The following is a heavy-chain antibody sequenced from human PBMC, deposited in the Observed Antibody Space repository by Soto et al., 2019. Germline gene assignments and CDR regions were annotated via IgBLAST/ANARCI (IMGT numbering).Heavy chain of an antibody. CDR1: GGAISGYY. Sequence: ETLSLTCTVSGGAISGYYWTWIRQPAGKGLEWIGRIYSSGSTKYNPSLKSRVTMSLDTSKNQFSLRLSSVTAADTAVYYCARGQRFSDWFDPWGPGTLVTVSS. CDR2: IYSSGST. D-gene: IGHD3-3*01. V-gene: IGHV4-4*07. J-gene: IGHJ5*02. CDR3: ARGQRFSDWFDP.